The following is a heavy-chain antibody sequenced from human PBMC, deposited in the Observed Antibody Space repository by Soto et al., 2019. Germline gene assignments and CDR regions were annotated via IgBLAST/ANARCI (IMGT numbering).Heavy chain of an antibody. V-gene: IGHV1-18*04. Sequence: QVHLVQSGTEVKKPGASVKVSCNTSASTFPTYGITWVRQAPGQGLECMGWTSAYNGHTNYAHKLQGRITMTTDKSTSTAYMEVRSLRSDDTAVYFCAIWEGSGNQHESPFDYWGQGTVVTVSS. J-gene: IGHJ4*02. CDR1: ASTFPTYG. D-gene: IGHD1-26*01. CDR3: AIWEGSGNQHESPFDY. CDR2: TSAYNGHT.